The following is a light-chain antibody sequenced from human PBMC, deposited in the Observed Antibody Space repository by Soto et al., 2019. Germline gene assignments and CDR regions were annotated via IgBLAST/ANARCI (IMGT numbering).Light chain of an antibody. Sequence: QSVLTQPASVSGSPGQSITISCTGTSSDVGGYNYVSWYQQHPGKDPKLMIYDVSNRPSGVSNRFSGSKSGNTASLTISGLQAEDEPDYYCSSYTSSSTLEVVFGGGTKLTVL. J-gene: IGLJ2*01. V-gene: IGLV2-14*01. CDR2: DVS. CDR3: SSYTSSSTLEVV. CDR1: SSDVGGYNY.